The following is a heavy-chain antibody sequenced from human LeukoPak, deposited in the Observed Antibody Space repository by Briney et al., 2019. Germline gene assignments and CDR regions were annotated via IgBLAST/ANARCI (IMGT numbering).Heavy chain of an antibody. CDR2: TYYRSKWYN. CDR3: ARAGSIAARPGYYFDY. CDR1: GDSVSSNSAA. Sequence: SQTLSLTCAISGDSVSSNSAAWNWIRQSPSRGLEWLGRTYYRSKWYNDYAVSVKSRITINPDTSKNQFSLQLNSVTPEDTAVYYCARAGSIAARPGYYFDYWGRGTLVTVSS. J-gene: IGHJ4*02. V-gene: IGHV6-1*01. D-gene: IGHD6-6*01.